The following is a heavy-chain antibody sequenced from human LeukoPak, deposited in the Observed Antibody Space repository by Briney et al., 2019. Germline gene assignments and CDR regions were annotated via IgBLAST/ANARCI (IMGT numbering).Heavy chain of an antibody. J-gene: IGHJ4*02. Sequence: PGRSLRLSCAASGFTFSSYGMHWVRQAPGKGLEWVAVIWYDGSNKYYADSVKGRFTISRDNSKNTLYLQMNSLRAEDTAVYYCARVSSRGRNYFDYWGQGTLVTVSS. CDR2: IWYDGSNK. D-gene: IGHD6-13*01. CDR3: ARVSSRGRNYFDY. V-gene: IGHV3-33*01. CDR1: GFTFSSYG.